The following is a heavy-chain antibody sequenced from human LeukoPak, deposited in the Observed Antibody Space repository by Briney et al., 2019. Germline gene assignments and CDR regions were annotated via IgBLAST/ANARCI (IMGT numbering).Heavy chain of an antibody. Sequence: PSETLSLTCAVSGYSFRSGYQWGWIRPPPGKGLEWIGSIYYGGTTYYNPSVKSRVTISVDTSKNQFSLKLSSVTAADTAVYYCARIVGATWYYFDYWGQGTLVTVSS. CDR1: GYSFRSGYQ. CDR3: ARIVGATWYYFDY. V-gene: IGHV4-38-2*01. CDR2: IYYGGTT. D-gene: IGHD1-26*01. J-gene: IGHJ4*02.